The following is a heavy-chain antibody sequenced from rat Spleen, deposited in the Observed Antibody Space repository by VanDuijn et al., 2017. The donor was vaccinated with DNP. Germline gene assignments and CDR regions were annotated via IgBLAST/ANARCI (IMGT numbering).Heavy chain of an antibody. CDR3: ARQGPAITTRYFDY. Sequence: EVQLVESGGDLVQPGRSLKLSCVASGFTFNNYWMTWIRQVPGKGLEWVASITSSGGSTYYPDSVKGRFTIPRDNAKSSLYLQMNSLKSEDTATYYCARQGPAITTRYFDYWGQGVMVTVSS. CDR1: GFTFNNYW. D-gene: IGHD1-4*01. CDR2: ITSSGGST. V-gene: IGHV5-31*01. J-gene: IGHJ2*01.